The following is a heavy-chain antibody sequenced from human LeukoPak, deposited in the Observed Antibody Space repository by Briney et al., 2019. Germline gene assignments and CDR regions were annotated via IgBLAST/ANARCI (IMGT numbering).Heavy chain of an antibody. CDR3: ARDGGRYSGYDLGY. V-gene: IGHV4-59*01. J-gene: IGHJ4*02. CDR2: IYYSGST. CDR1: GGSISSYY. Sequence: PSETLSLTCTVSGGSISSYYWSWIRQPPGKGLEWIGYIYYSGSTNYNPSLKSRVTISVDTSKNQFSLKLSSVTAADTAVYYYARDGGRYSGYDLGYWGQGTLVTVSS. D-gene: IGHD5-12*01.